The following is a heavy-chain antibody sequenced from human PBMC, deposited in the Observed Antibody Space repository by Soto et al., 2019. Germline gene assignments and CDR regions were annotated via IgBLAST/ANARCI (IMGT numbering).Heavy chain of an antibody. D-gene: IGHD4-17*01. CDR3: AKGPTDYGDFYEPDY. J-gene: IGHJ4*02. V-gene: IGHV3-23*01. CDR2: ISGSGGST. CDR1: GFTFSRYA. Sequence: GGSLRLSCAASGFTFSRYAMSWVRQAPGEGLEWVSAISGSGGSTYYADSVKGRFTISRDNSKNTLYLQMNSLRAEDTAVYYCAKGPTDYGDFYEPDYWGQGTLVTVSS.